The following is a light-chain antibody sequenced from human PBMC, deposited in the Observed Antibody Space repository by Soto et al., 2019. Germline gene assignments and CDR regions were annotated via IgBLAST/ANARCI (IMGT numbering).Light chain of an antibody. Sequence: DIQMTQSPSTLSASVGDRVTITCRASQSISSWLAWYQQKPGTAPKLLIYKASSLQSGVPSRFSGSGSGTEFTLTISILQPDDFATYYCQQYSSYPYTFGQGTKLAIK. V-gene: IGKV1-5*03. J-gene: IGKJ2*01. CDR2: KAS. CDR3: QQYSSYPYT. CDR1: QSISSW.